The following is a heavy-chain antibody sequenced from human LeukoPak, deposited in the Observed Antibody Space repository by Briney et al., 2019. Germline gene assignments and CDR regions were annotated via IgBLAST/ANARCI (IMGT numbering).Heavy chain of an antibody. CDR2: IKEDGTAK. J-gene: IGHJ4*02. Sequence: QPGGSLRLSCAASGFTFSSSWMAWVRQAPGKGLEWVGNIKEDGTAKNYVVSVRGRFTISRDNAKNSLYLQMNSLRGEDTAVYYCARQGRGITGTSFFDYWGQGTLVTVSS. CDR1: GFTFSSSW. CDR3: ARQGRGITGTSFFDY. D-gene: IGHD1-20*01. V-gene: IGHV3-7*01.